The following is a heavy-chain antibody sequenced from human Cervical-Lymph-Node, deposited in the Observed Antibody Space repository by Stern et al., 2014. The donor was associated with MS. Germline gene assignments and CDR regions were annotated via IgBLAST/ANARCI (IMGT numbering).Heavy chain of an antibody. CDR3: ARLSTAVDF. V-gene: IGHV4-59*08. Sequence: VQLEESGPGLVKPSETLSLTCAVSGGSISSRYWGWIRQPPGKGLEWIGLISHSGDTKYNPSLKSRVTLSLDTSKNQFSLKVPSVTAADTAVYYCARLSTAVDFWGQGTLVTVSS. CDR1: GGSISSRY. CDR2: ISHSGDT. J-gene: IGHJ4*02.